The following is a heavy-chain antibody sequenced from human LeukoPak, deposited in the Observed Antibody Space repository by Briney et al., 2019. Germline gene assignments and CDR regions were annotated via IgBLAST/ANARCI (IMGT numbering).Heavy chain of an antibody. Sequence: RSGGSLRLSCAASGFTFSSYEMHWVRQAPGKGLEWVSYISSSGSTIYYADSVKGRFTISRDTAKNSLYLQMNSLRAEDTAVYYCARDYGGSSPFDYWGQGTLVTVSS. J-gene: IGHJ4*02. D-gene: IGHD4-23*01. CDR3: ARDYGGSSPFDY. V-gene: IGHV3-48*03. CDR2: ISSSGSTI. CDR1: GFTFSSYE.